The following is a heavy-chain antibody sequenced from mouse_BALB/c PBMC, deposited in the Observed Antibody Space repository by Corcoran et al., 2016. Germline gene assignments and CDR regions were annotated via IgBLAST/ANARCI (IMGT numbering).Heavy chain of an antibody. V-gene: IGHV1S136*01. CDR3: ARKGTTAYWYFDV. CDR1: GYTFTSYV. D-gene: IGHD1-2*01. J-gene: IGHJ1*01. CDR2: INPYNDGT. Sequence: EVQLQQSGPELVKPGASVKMSCKASGYTFTSYVMHWVKQKPGQGLEWIGYINPYNDGTKYNEKFKGKATLTSDKSSSTAYMELSSLTSEDSAVYYCARKGTTAYWYFDVWGAGTTVTVSS.